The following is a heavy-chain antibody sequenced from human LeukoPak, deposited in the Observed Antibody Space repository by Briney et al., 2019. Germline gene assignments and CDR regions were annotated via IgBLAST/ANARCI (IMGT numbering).Heavy chain of an antibody. Sequence: ASVKVSYKASGYTFSDYNMHWVRQAPGQGLEWMGRINRNSGGTIYAQKFQGRVTMTRDTSISTAYMELSRLRSDDTAVYYCARAIVVVPRAFDYWGQGTLVTVSS. D-gene: IGHD2-2*01. CDR2: INRNSGGT. CDR1: GYTFSDYN. CDR3: ARAIVVVPRAFDY. V-gene: IGHV1-2*06. J-gene: IGHJ4*02.